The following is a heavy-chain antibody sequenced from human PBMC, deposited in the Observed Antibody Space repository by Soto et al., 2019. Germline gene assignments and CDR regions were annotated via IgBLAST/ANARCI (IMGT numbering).Heavy chain of an antibody. CDR1: GYTFTGYY. CDR2: INPNSGGT. V-gene: IGHV1-2*04. J-gene: IGHJ5*02. D-gene: IGHD5-12*01. Sequence: ASVKVCCEACGYTFTGYYMHWVRQAPGQGLEWMGWINPNSGGTNYAQKFQGWVTMTRDTSISTAYMELSRLRSDDTAVYYCARVSGGYSGYDSPFSGPFDPWGQGTLVTVSS. CDR3: ARVSGGYSGYDSPFSGPFDP.